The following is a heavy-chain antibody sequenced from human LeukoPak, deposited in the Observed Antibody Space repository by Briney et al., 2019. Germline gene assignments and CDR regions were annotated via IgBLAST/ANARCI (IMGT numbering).Heavy chain of an antibody. V-gene: IGHV4-4*07. Sequence: SETLSLTCTVSGGSISIYYWNWIRQPAGKGLEWIGRIYNTGSTNYNPSLKSLVTMSVDTSNNRLSLNLSPVTAADTAVYYCARDGGGTGRPFDFWGQGTLVTVSS. CDR2: IYNTGST. CDR3: ARDGGGTGRPFDF. CDR1: GGSISIYY. J-gene: IGHJ4*02. D-gene: IGHD1-26*01.